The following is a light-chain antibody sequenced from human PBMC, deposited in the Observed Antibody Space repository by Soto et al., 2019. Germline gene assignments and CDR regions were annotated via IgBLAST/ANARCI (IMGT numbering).Light chain of an antibody. CDR1: SSDVGSSNF. Sequence: QSALTQPASVSGSPGQSLTISCTGTSSDVGSSNFVSWYQQHPGKAPKLIIYEGSRRPSGVSGRFSGSKSGNAASLTISGRQAEDEADYYCCSFPGTSALYVFGSGTQLTVL. CDR2: EGS. V-gene: IGLV2-23*01. J-gene: IGLJ7*01. CDR3: CSFPGTSALYV.